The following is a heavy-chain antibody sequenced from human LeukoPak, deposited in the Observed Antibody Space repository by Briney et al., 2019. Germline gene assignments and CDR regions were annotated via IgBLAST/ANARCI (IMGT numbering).Heavy chain of an antibody. CDR3: SRSRPKFKDFDY. Sequence: GGSLRLSCAASGFTFSSYGMHWVRQAPGKGLDWVAFIHYDGSNKYYADSVKGRFTISSDNSKSTLYLQMNSLRAEDTAVYYCSRSRPKFKDFDYWGQGTLVTVSS. CDR1: GFTFSSYG. J-gene: IGHJ4*02. CDR2: IHYDGSNK. V-gene: IGHV3-30*02.